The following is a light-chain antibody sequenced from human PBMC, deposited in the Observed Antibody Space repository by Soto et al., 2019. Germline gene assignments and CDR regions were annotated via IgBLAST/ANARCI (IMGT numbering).Light chain of an antibody. Sequence: QSALSQPASVSGSPGQSLAIFCTGTRSDIGGYNYVSWFQQHPGKAPKLMIFEVSNRPPGVSHRFSGSKSANTASLTISGLQAEDVAYYYCISYTHSSTLHVFGTGTKLTVL. J-gene: IGLJ1*01. CDR2: EVS. V-gene: IGLV2-14*01. CDR3: ISYTHSSTLHV. CDR1: RSDIGGYNY.